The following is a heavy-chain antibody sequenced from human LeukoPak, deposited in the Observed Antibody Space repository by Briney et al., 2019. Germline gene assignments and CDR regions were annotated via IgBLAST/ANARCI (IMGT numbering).Heavy chain of an antibody. D-gene: IGHD2-8*01. J-gene: IGHJ3*02. V-gene: IGHV3-74*01. CDR3: ARVQGLLPNGLDI. CDR1: GFTFSSYW. CDR2: INSDESST. Sequence: GGSLRLSCATSGFTFSSYWMHWVRQAPGKGLVWVSRINSDESSTSYADSVKGRFTISRANAKNTLYLQMNSLRDDDTAVYYCARVQGLLPNGLDIWGQGKMGTVSS.